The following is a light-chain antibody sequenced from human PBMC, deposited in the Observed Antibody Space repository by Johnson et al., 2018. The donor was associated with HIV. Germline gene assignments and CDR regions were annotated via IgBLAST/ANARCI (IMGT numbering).Light chain of an antibody. CDR2: END. CDR3: GTWDSSLSAGEV. V-gene: IGLV1-51*02. CDR1: TSNIGNNY. Sequence: QSVLTQPPSVSAAPGQKVTISCSGRTSNIGNNYVSWYQQFPGTAPKLLIYENDKRPSGIPDRFSGSKSGTSATLGITGLQTGDEADYYCGTWDSSLSAGEVFGTGTKVTVL. J-gene: IGLJ1*01.